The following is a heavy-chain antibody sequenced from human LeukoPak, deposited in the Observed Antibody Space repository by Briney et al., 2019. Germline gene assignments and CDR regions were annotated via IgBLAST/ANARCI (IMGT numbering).Heavy chain of an antibody. CDR3: AKVPPLVVVTNYYFDY. CDR1: GFTFSNYG. J-gene: IGHJ4*02. V-gene: IGHV3-33*06. D-gene: IGHD2-21*02. CDR2: IWYYGTKV. Sequence: GGSLRLSCAASGFTFSNYGMRWVRQAPGKGGEGGAVIWYYGTKVFYADSVKARLSISRDNSKITLYLQMNSLRAEDTAVYYCAKVPPLVVVTNYYFDYWGQGTLVTVSS.